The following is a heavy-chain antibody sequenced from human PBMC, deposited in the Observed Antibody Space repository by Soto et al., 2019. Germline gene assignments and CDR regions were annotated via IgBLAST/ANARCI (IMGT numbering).Heavy chain of an antibody. CDR3: AKVRQRFLDILTGATNFDS. V-gene: IGHV3-23*01. Sequence: EVHLLGSGGDLVKPGGSLRLSCEVSGFTFNNFAISWVRQSPGKGLEWVSTISSDGDLRHYAESVKGRFTISRDNSKSSLFLQMNSLRAEDTALYFCAKVRQRFLDILTGATNFDSWGQGTLVTVSS. CDR2: ISSDGDLR. CDR1: GFTFNNFA. J-gene: IGHJ4*02. D-gene: IGHD3-9*01.